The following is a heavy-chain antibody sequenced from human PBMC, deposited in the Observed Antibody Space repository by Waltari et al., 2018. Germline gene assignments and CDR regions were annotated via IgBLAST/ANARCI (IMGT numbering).Heavy chain of an antibody. CDR3: ARSTGTGYAFDI. J-gene: IGHJ3*02. D-gene: IGHD1-7*01. V-gene: IGHV3-21*01. CDR1: GFSFSRAR. Sequence: EVQLVESGGGLVKPGGSLGLTCAASGFSFSRARLNWVRQAPGKGLEWVSSISSSSSYIYYADSVKGRFTISRDNAKNSLYLQMNSLRAEDTAVYYCARSTGTGYAFDIWGQGTMVTVSS. CDR2: ISSSSSYI.